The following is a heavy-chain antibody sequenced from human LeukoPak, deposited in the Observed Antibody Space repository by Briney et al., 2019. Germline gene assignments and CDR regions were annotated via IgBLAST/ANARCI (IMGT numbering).Heavy chain of an antibody. CDR1: GVSISHYF. D-gene: IGHD5-12*01. Sequence: PSETLSLTCTVSGVSISHYFWSWVRQPPGMGLEGVGYIYYSENSGSTSYSPSLKSRVTISLDTSKNQLSLILTSVVAADTAVYYCARVGGFSGFYWGQGALVTVSS. CDR2: IYYSENSGST. V-gene: IGHV4-59*01. CDR3: ARVGGFSGFY. J-gene: IGHJ4*02.